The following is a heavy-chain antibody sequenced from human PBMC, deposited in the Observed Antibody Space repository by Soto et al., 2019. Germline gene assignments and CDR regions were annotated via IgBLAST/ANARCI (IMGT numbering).Heavy chain of an antibody. D-gene: IGHD6-13*01. Sequence: GGSLRLSCAASGFTFSSYGMHWVRQAPGKGLEWVAVIWYDGSNKYYADSVKGRFTISRDNSKNTLSLQMNSLRAEETAVYYCARTREKIAAPDGMDVWGQGTTVTVSS. CDR2: IWYDGSNK. CDR1: GFTFSSYG. CDR3: ARTREKIAAPDGMDV. V-gene: IGHV3-33*01. J-gene: IGHJ6*02.